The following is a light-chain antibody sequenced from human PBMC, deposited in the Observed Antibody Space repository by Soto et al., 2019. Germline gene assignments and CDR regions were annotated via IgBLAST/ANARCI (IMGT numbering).Light chain of an antibody. CDR2: LEGSGSY. CDR3: EIWDSNAHTV. V-gene: IGLV4-60*02. CDR1: SGHSSYI. Sequence: QSVLTQSSSASASLGSSVKLTCTLSSGHSSYIIAWHQQQPGKAPRYLMKLEGSGSYNKGSGVPDRFSGSSSGADRYLTISSPQLEDEADYYCEIWDSNAHTVFGGGTKLTVL. J-gene: IGLJ3*02.